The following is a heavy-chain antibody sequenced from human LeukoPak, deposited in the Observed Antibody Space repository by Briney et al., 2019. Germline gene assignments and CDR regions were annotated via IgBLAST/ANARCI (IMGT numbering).Heavy chain of an antibody. CDR3: ARSRDYGDYYYYYGMDV. Sequence: WGSLRLSCAASGFTFSSYWLHWVRRAPGKGLVGLTRINSDGSSTSYADSVKGRFIISRDNAKNTLSLQMNSLTAEDTAVYYCARSRDYGDYYYYYGMDVWGQGTTVTVSS. CDR2: INSDGSST. J-gene: IGHJ6*02. V-gene: IGHV3-74*01. D-gene: IGHD4-17*01. CDR1: GFTFSSYW.